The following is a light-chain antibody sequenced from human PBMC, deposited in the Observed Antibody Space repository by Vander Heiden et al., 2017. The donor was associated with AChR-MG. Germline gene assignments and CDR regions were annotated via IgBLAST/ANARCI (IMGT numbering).Light chain of an antibody. CDR2: GAS. V-gene: IGKV3-20*01. J-gene: IGKJ3*01. CDR1: QSVSNNY. CDR3: QQYGSSPLT. Sequence: EIVLTQSPGTLSLSPGERATLSCRASQSVSNNYFAWYQQKSGRAPRLLVYGASSRAIGTPDRFSGSGSGTDFTLTISRLEPEDFAVYYCQQYGSSPLTFGPGTKVDIK.